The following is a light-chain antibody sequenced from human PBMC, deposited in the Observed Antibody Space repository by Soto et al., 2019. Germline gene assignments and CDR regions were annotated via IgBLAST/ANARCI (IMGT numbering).Light chain of an antibody. J-gene: IGKJ5*01. CDR3: QQRSNWPPIT. CDR2: HGS. CDR1: QSRGSNF. V-gene: IGKV3D-11*02. Sequence: VVYAQSLRTLIIYPRKGVTRSSKTIQSRGSNFLAWSQHKPGQGPGLLIYHGSSRATGIPARLSGSGHGTDFTLTISSLEPGDFAVYSCQQRSNWPPITFGQG.